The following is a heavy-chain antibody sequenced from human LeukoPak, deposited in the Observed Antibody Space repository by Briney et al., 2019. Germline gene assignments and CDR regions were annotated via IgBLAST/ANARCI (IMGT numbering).Heavy chain of an antibody. CDR2: ISSNGGIT. CDR1: GFTFSNYA. CDR3: AKESGRGAPQAFDI. D-gene: IGHD6-25*01. J-gene: IGHJ3*02. Sequence: HPGGSLRLSCSASGFTFSNYAMHWVRQAPGKGLEYVSDISSNGGITYYADSVKGRFTVSRDNSKNTLYLQMNSLRAEDTAVYYCAKESGRGAPQAFDIWGQGTMVTVSS. V-gene: IGHV3-64*04.